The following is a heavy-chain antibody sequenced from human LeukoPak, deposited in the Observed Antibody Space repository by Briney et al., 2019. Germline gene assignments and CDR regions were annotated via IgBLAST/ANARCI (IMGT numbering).Heavy chain of an antibody. J-gene: IGHJ4*02. Sequence: GRSLRLSCAASGFTFSSYAMHWVRQAPGKGLEWVAVISYDGSNKYYADSVKGRFTISRDNSKNTLYLQMNSLRAEDTAVYYCASGNYGPGSYLLDYWGQGTLVTVSS. V-gene: IGHV3-30*04. CDR3: ASGNYGPGSYLLDY. D-gene: IGHD3-10*01. CDR2: ISYDGSNK. CDR1: GFTFSSYA.